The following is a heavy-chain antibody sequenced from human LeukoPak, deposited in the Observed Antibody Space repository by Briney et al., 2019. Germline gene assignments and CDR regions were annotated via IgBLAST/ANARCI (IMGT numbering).Heavy chain of an antibody. V-gene: IGHV3-20*04. D-gene: IGHD2-2*01. J-gene: IGHJ4*02. CDR2: INWSGGST. CDR3: ARAPITSPFYFDY. CDR1: GITLSNYG. Sequence: PGGSLRLSCAVSGITLSNYGMSWVRQVPGKGLEWVSGINWSGGSTGYADPLRGRFTISRDNAKNSLYLQMDSLRAEDTALYYCARAPITSPFYFDYWGQGTLVTVSS.